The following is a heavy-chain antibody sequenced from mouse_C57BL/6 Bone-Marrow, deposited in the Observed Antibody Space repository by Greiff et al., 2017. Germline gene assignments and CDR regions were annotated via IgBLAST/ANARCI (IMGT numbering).Heavy chain of an antibody. Sequence: VQLKESGAELVRPGASVKLSCTASGYNINDDYMHWVKQRPEQGLEWIGWIDPETGDTEYASKFQGKATITADTSSNTAYLQLSSLTSEDTAVYYCTTDGNYGEYYFDYWGQGTTLTVSS. D-gene: IGHD2-1*01. CDR3: TTDGNYGEYYFDY. CDR1: GYNINDDY. V-gene: IGHV14-4*01. CDR2: IDPETGDT. J-gene: IGHJ2*01.